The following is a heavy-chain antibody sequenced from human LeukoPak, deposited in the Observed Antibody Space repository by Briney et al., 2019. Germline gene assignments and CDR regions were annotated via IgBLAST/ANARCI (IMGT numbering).Heavy chain of an antibody. Sequence: PSETLSLTCAVYGGSFSGYHWTWIRQPPGKGLDWIGEINHNGNTNYNPSLKSRVTISVDTSKNQFSLELSFVTAADTAVYYRARPSRSLWFGDLYFDYWGQGTLVTVSS. D-gene: IGHD3-10*01. CDR2: INHNGNT. CDR1: GGSFSGYH. J-gene: IGHJ4*02. CDR3: ARPSRSLWFGDLYFDY. V-gene: IGHV4-34*01.